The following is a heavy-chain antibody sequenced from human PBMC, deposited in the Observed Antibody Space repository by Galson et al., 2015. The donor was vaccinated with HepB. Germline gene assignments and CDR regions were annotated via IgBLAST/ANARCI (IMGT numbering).Heavy chain of an antibody. CDR2: INYDGSIT. D-gene: IGHD6-19*01. V-gene: IGHV3-74*01. CDR3: GREQWGFPDH. CDR1: GFAFSNYW. J-gene: IGHJ4*02. Sequence: SLRLSCAASGFAFSNYWMVWVRQAPGKGLVWVSRINYDGSITHYADSVKGRFTISRDSAKNTLYLQMNSLTADDTAVYYCGREQWGFPDHWGQGTLVTVSS.